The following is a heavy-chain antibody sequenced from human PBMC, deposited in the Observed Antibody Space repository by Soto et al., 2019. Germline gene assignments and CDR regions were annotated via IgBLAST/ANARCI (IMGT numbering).Heavy chain of an antibody. CDR2: VYYSGAT. Sequence: QVQLQESGPGLVKPSETLSLTCTVAGGSLTDHYWNWFRQSPGRGLQWIGYVYYSGATSYNPSLTSRVTMTVDTSKNQFSLKLRSVTAADTAVNFCARGNDWKSSTFDIWGQGTMVSVSS. CDR3: ARGNDWKSSTFDI. D-gene: IGHD2-21*01. CDR1: GGSLTDHY. V-gene: IGHV4-59*11. J-gene: IGHJ3*02.